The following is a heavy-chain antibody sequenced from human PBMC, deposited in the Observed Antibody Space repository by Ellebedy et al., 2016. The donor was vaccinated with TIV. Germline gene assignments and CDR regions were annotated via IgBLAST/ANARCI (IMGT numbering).Heavy chain of an antibody. CDR2: IYYSGST. Sequence: SETLSLTXTVSGGSISSYYWSWIRQPPGKGLEWIGYIYYSGSTNYNPSLKSRVTISVDTSKNQFSLKLSSVTAADTAVYYCARESGGDYPGYYYMDVWGKGTTVTVSS. CDR1: GGSISSYY. D-gene: IGHD4-17*01. CDR3: ARESGGDYPGYYYMDV. V-gene: IGHV4-59*01. J-gene: IGHJ6*03.